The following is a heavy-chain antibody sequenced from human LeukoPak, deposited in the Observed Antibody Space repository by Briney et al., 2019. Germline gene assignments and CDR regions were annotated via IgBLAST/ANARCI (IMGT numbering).Heavy chain of an antibody. V-gene: IGHV1-24*01. CDR1: GYTLTELS. CDR2: FDPEDGET. Sequence: ASVKVSCKVSGYTLTELSMHWVRQAPGKGLEWMGGFDPEDGETICAQKFQGRVTMTEDTSTDTAYTELSSLRSEDTAVYYCATHLVVPAAREGYMDVWGKGTTVTISS. CDR3: ATHLVVPAAREGYMDV. D-gene: IGHD2-2*01. J-gene: IGHJ6*03.